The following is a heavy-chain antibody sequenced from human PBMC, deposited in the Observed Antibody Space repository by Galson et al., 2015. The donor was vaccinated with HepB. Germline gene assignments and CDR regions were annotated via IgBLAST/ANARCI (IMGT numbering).Heavy chain of an antibody. D-gene: IGHD3-16*02. V-gene: IGHV3-33*06. CDR2: IWYDGSNK. J-gene: IGHJ4*02. CDR1: GFTFSSYG. Sequence: SLRLSCAASGFTFSSYGMHWVRQAPGKGLEWVAVIWYDGSNKYYADSVKGRFTISRDNSKNTLYLQMDSLRAEDTAVYYCAKDRSLGLAWYYFAYWGQGTLVTVSS. CDR3: AKDRSLGLAWYYFAY.